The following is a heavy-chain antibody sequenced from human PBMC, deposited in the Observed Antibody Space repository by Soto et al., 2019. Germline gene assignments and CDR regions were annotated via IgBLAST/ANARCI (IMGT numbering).Heavy chain of an antibody. J-gene: IGHJ5*02. CDR3: ARLGSSWYPRWFDP. CDR1: GGSISSSSYY. V-gene: IGHV4-39*01. Sequence: SETLSLTCTVSGGSISSSSYYWGWIRQPPGKGLEWIGSIYYSGSTYYNPSLKSRVTISVDTSKNQFSLKLSSVTAADTAVYYCARLGSSWYPRWFDPWGQGILVTV. CDR2: IYYSGST. D-gene: IGHD6-13*01.